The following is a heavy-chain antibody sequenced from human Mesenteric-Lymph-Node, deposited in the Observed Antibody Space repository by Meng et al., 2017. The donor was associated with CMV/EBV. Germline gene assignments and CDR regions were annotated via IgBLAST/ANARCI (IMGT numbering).Heavy chain of an antibody. CDR3: ARGVIVLGMDV. J-gene: IGHJ6*02. D-gene: IGHD2/OR15-2a*01. CDR2: ISSSGLI. CDR1: GFTFRSDR. Sequence: GESLKISCTASGFTFRSDRMNWVRQAPGKGLEWVSSISSSGLIYYADSVRGRFTIARDNAKNSVYLQMNSLRAEDTAVYYCARGVIVLGMDVWGQGTTVTVSS. V-gene: IGHV3-21*04.